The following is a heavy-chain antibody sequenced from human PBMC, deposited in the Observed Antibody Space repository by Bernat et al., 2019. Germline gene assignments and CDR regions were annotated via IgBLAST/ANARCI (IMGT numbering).Heavy chain of an antibody. CDR3: AKVNYDSSGYYYLSEYFQH. J-gene: IGHJ1*01. CDR2: ISYDGSNK. D-gene: IGHD3-22*01. V-gene: IGHV3-30*18. CDR1: GFTFSSYG. Sequence: QVQLVESGGGVVQPGRSLRLSCAASGFTFSSYGMHWVRQAPGKGLEWVAVISYDGSNKYYADSVKGRFTISRDNSKNTLYLQMNSLRAEDTAVYYCAKVNYDSSGYYYLSEYFQHWGKGTLVTVSP.